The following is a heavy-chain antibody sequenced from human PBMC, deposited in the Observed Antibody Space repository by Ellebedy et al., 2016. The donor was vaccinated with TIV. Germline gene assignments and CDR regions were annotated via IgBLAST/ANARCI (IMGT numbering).Heavy chain of an antibody. J-gene: IGHJ5*02. V-gene: IGHV4-39*07. Sequence: SETLSLTXTVSGGSISSSSYYWGWIRQPPGKGLEWIGSIYYSGSTYYNPSLKSRVTISVDTSKNQFSLKLSSVTAADTAVYYCARGPGRVATFDPWGQGTLVTVSS. CDR3: ARGPGRVATFDP. CDR1: GGSISSSSYY. D-gene: IGHD2-15*01. CDR2: IYYSGST.